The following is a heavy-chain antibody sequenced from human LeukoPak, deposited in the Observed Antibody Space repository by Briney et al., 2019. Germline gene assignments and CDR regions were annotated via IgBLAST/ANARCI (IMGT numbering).Heavy chain of an antibody. CDR1: GYTFTSYD. CDR3: ARGGYRSSTSCYTENWFDP. CDR2: MNPNSGNT. D-gene: IGHD2-2*02. J-gene: IGHJ5*02. Sequence: GASVKVSCKASGYTFTSYDINWVRQATGQGLEWMGWMNPNSGNTGYAQTFQGRVTMTRNTSISTAYMELSSLRSEDTAVYYCARGGYRSSTSCYTENWFDPWGQGTLVTVPS. V-gene: IGHV1-8*01.